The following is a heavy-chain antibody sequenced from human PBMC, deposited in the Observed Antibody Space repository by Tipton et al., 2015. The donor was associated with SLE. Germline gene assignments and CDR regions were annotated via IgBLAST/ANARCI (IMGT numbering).Heavy chain of an antibody. CDR3: ARVRDFFDTSAAYSGWFDP. CDR1: GGSISSSSYY. D-gene: IGHD3-22*01. J-gene: IGHJ5*02. Sequence: LRLSCAVSGGSISSSSYYWGWIRQPPGKGLEWIGSIYYTGSTYYNPSLKSRVTISVDTSKSQFYLRLSSVTAADTAVYYCARVRDFFDTSAAYSGWFDPWGQGTLVTVSS. V-gene: IGHV4-39*07. CDR2: IYYTGST.